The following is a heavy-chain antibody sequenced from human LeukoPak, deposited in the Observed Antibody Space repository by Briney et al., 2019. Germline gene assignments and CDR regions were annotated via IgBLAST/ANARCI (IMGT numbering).Heavy chain of an antibody. J-gene: IGHJ6*02. CDR3: AKDMFPLLEWLYSGMDV. CDR2: ISWNSCSI. Sequence: GGSLRLSCAASXFXXDDYAMHWVRHAXGXGLEWVSGISWNSCSIGYADSVKGRFTISRDNAKNSLYLQMNSLRAEDTALYYCAKDMFPLLEWLYSGMDVWGQGTTVTVSS. V-gene: IGHV3-9*01. CDR1: XFXXDDYA. D-gene: IGHD3-3*01.